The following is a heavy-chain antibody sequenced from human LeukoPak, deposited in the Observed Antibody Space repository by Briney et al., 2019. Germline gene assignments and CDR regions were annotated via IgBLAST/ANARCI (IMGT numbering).Heavy chain of an antibody. CDR3: ARESEYSNYVGYFDY. J-gene: IGHJ4*02. CDR1: GFTFDDYA. Sequence: PGGSLRLSCAASGFTFDDYAMHWVRQAPGKGLEWVSGISWNSGSIGYADSVKGRFTISRDNAKNSLYLQMNSLRAEDTALYYCARESEYSNYVGYFDYWGQGTLVTVSS. D-gene: IGHD4-11*01. CDR2: ISWNSGSI. V-gene: IGHV3-9*01.